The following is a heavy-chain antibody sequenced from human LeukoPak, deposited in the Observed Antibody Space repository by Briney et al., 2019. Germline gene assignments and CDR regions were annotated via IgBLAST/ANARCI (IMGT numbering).Heavy chain of an antibody. CDR1: GYTFTTYA. CDR2: ISAYYGNT. Sequence: ASVKVSCKASGYTFTTYAISWVRQAPGQGLEWMGWISAYYGNTTYAQKFQGRVTMTTDTSTSTAYMELRSLRSDDTAVYYCARDLRRGSSSWYVSGGDYWGQGTPVTVSS. CDR3: ARDLRRGSSSWYVSGGDY. J-gene: IGHJ4*02. D-gene: IGHD6-13*01. V-gene: IGHV1-18*01.